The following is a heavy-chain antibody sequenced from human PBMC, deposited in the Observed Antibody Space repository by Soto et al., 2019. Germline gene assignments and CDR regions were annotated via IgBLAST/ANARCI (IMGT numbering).Heavy chain of an antibody. CDR3: ARSRDRIFGVVTPHYYYYMDV. J-gene: IGHJ6*03. Sequence: SETLSLTCTVSGGSISSYYWSWIRQPPGKGLEWTGYIYYSGSTNYNPSLKSRVTISVDTSKNQFSLKLSSVTAADTAVYYCARSRDRIFGVVTPHYYYYMDVWGKGTTVTVSS. CDR1: GGSISSYY. CDR2: IYYSGST. D-gene: IGHD3-3*02. V-gene: IGHV4-59*01.